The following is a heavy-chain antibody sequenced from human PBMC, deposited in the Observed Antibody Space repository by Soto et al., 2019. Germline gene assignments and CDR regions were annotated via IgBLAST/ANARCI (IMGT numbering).Heavy chain of an antibody. D-gene: IGHD4-4*01. V-gene: IGHV3-74*01. J-gene: IGHJ6*02. CDR3: ASVSAAQYYYGMDA. CDR2: IDTTGSTT. Sequence: GGSLTLSCAASEFTFITYWMHWVRQAPGKGREWVARIDTTGSTTTYAGSVQGRFTISRDNAKNTLYLQMHSVRDEDTAVYYCASVSAAQYYYGMDAWGQGTTVTVAS. CDR1: EFTFITYW.